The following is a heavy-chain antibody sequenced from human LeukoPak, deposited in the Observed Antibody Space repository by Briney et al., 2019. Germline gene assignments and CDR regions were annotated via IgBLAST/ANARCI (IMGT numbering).Heavy chain of an antibody. J-gene: IGHJ6*03. D-gene: IGHD1-26*01. CDR1: GFTFSSYA. CDR2: ISYDGSNK. CDR3: ARDGSHFILGSTSYYYMDV. Sequence: GGSLRLSCAASGFTFSSYAMHWVRQAPGKGLEWVAVISYDGSNKYYADSVKGRFTISRDNSKNTLYLQMNSLRAEDTAVYYCARDGSHFILGSTSYYYMDVWGKGTTVTVSS. V-gene: IGHV3-30*04.